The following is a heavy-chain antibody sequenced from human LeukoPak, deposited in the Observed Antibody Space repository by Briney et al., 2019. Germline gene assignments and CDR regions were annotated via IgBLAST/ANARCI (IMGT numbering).Heavy chain of an antibody. J-gene: IGHJ4*02. CDR3: AKDDQVRGSYLTILNY. CDR1: GFTFSSYG. Sequence: GGSLRLSCAASGFTFSSYGMHWVRQAPGKGLEWVAVISYDGSNKYYADSVKGRFTISRDNSKNTLYLQMNSLRAEDTAVYYCAKDDQVRGSYLTILNYWGQGTPVTVSS. V-gene: IGHV3-30*18. CDR2: ISYDGSNK. D-gene: IGHD1-26*01.